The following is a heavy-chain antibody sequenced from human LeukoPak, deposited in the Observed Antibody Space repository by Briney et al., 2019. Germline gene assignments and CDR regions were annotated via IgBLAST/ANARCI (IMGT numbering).Heavy chain of an antibody. Sequence: LGASVKVSCKASGYTFTGYYMHWVRQAPGQGLEWMGWINPNSGGTNYAQKFQGRVTMTGDTSISTAYMELSRLRSDDTAVYYCARDGSYYDSSGYFDYWGQGTLVTVSS. V-gene: IGHV1-2*03. CDR1: GYTFTGYY. D-gene: IGHD3-22*01. CDR2: INPNSGGT. CDR3: ARDGSYYDSSGYFDY. J-gene: IGHJ4*02.